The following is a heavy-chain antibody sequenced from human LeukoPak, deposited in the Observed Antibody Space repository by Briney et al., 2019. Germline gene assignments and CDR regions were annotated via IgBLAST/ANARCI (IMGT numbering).Heavy chain of an antibody. D-gene: IGHD2-15*01. CDR3: TTRSPARYCSDGACYSSADY. CDR1: GFTFSSYW. CDR2: IRSKADGGTP. V-gene: IGHV3-15*07. J-gene: IGHJ4*02. Sequence: PGGSLRLSCAASGFTFSSYWMNWARQAPGKGLEWVGHIRSKADGGTPDYIAPVKGRFTISRDDSKDTLYLQMNSLSTEDTAMYYCTTRSPARYCSDGACYSSADYWGQGTLVTVSS.